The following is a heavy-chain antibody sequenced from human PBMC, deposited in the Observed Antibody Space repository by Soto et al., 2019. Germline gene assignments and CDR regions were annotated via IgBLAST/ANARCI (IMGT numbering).Heavy chain of an antibody. D-gene: IGHD2-2*01. CDR1: VFNFIRFW. J-gene: IGHJ6*02. Sequence: GGSLRLSCTASVFNFIRFWTHWVRQVPGRGLVWVSHINSDGSRTSYADSVKGRFTISRDNAKNTLYLQMNSLRAEDTAVYYCARDLSSCSSARCYSFYYGVDVWGQGTTVTVSS. V-gene: IGHV3-74*01. CDR3: ARDLSSCSSARCYSFYYGVDV. CDR2: INSDGSRT.